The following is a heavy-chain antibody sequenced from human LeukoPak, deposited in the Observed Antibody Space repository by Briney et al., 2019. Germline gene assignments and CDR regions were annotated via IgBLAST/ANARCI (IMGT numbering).Heavy chain of an antibody. CDR1: GFTFSSYA. CDR3: ARARGRDDGYDYLFDY. D-gene: IGHD5-12*01. CDR2: ISGSGGST. V-gene: IGHV3-23*01. Sequence: GGSLRLSCAASGFTFSSYAMTWVRQAPGKGLEWVSAISGSGGSTYYADSVKGRFTISRDNSKNTLYLQMNSLRGEDTAVYFCARARGRDDGYDYLFDYWGQGTLVTVSS. J-gene: IGHJ4*02.